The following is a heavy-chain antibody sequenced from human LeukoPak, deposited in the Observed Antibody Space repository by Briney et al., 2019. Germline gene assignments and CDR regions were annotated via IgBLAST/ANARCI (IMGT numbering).Heavy chain of an antibody. J-gene: IGHJ4*02. CDR3: ARSRNGHDILTGYYSPFDY. V-gene: IGHV1-18*04. D-gene: IGHD3-9*01. CDR1: GYTFTGYY. Sequence: ASVKVSCKASGYTFTGYYMHWVRQAPGQGLEWMGWISAYNGNTNYAQKLQGRVTMTTDTSTSTAYMELRSLRSDDTAVYYCARSRNGHDILTGYYSPFDYWGQGTLVTVSS. CDR2: ISAYNGNT.